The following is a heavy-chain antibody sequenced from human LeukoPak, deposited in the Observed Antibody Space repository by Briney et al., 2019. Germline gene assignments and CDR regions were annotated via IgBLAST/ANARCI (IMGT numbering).Heavy chain of an antibody. D-gene: IGHD4-17*01. J-gene: IGHJ4*02. V-gene: IGHV3-15*01. CDR2: IKSKTDGGTT. CDR3: TNVNDYGEYGDY. Sequence: KPGGSLRLSCAASGFTFSNAWMSWVRQAPGKWLEWVGRIKSKTDGGTTDYAAPVKGRFTISRADSKNTLYLQMNSLKPEDTAVYYCTNVNDYGEYGDYWGQGTLVTVSS. CDR1: GFTFSNAW.